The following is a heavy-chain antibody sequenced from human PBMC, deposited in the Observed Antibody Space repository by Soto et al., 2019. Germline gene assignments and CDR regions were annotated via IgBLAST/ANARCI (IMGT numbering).Heavy chain of an antibody. CDR3: TTDSRTTMPEVRFDY. V-gene: IGHV3-15*07. D-gene: IGHD3-10*01. J-gene: IGHJ4*01. CDR1: GFPFSNAW. CDR2: VKSKTDGGSA. Sequence: GGSLRLSCAASGFPFSNAWINWVRPTPGTGLQWAGRVKSKTDGGSADYAAPVKGRFAVSRDDSKSIVYLQMNSVKIEDTGVYYCTTDSRTTMPEVRFDYWGHGTLVTVSS.